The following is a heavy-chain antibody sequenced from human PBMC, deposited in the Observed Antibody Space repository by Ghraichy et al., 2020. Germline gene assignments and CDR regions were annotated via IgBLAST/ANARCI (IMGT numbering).Heavy chain of an antibody. V-gene: IGHV4-34*01. CDR2: INQSGST. CDR3: ARFREFPRRFFDL. CDR1: GASFSGYY. J-gene: IGHJ2*01. Sequence: SETLSLTCAVSGASFSGYYWTWIRQPPGKGLEWIGDINQSGSTNYNPSLRSRVTISLDTSKNQFSLTLSSVTAADTALYYCARFREFPRRFFDLWGRGTLVTVSS.